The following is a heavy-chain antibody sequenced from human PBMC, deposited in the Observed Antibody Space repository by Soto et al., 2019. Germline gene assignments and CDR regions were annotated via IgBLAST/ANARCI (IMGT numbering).Heavy chain of an antibody. CDR1: GFTFISYG. CDR2: IWYDGSNK. D-gene: IGHD3-3*01. CDR3: ASYGVVPFDY. V-gene: IGHV3-33*01. J-gene: IGHJ4*02. Sequence: WGSLRLSCAASGFTFISYGIRCFRQSPCKGLEWVAVIWYDGSNKYYADSVKGRFTISRDNSKNTLYLQMNSLRAEDTAVYYCASYGVVPFDYWGQGTLVTVSS.